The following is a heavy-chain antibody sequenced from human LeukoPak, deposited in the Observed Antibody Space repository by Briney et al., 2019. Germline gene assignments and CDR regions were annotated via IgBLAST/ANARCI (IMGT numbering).Heavy chain of an antibody. CDR3: ARGGRYFDWLVYFDY. D-gene: IGHD3-9*01. CDR2: IYYSGTT. Sequence: PSETLSLTCTVSNGSISTYYRSWIRQPPGKGLEWIGYIYYSGTTNRNPSLKSRVTMSLDTSKNQFSLKLSSVTAADTAVYYCARGGRYFDWLVYFDYWGQGTLVTVSS. CDR1: NGSISTYY. V-gene: IGHV4-59*01. J-gene: IGHJ4*02.